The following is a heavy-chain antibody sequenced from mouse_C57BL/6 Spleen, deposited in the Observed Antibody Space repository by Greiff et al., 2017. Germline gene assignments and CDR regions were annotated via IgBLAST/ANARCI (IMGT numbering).Heavy chain of an antibody. V-gene: IGHV1-22*01. Sequence: VQLQQSGPELVKPGASVKMSCKASGYTFTDYNMHWVKQSHGKSLEWIGYINPNNGGTSYNQKFKGKATLTVNKSSSTAYMELRSLTSEDSAVYYCARVIYYGNYGAMDYWGQGTSVTVSS. CDR3: ARVIYYGNYGAMDY. CDR1: GYTFTDYN. CDR2: INPNNGGT. D-gene: IGHD2-1*01. J-gene: IGHJ4*01.